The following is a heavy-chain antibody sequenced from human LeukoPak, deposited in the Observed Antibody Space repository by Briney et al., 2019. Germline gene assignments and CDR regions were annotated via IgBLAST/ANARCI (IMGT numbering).Heavy chain of an antibody. CDR1: GFTFSSYA. CDR3: AKVYYDILTVYSGAEYYFDY. Sequence: GGSLRLSCAASGFTFSSYAMSWVRQAPGKGLEWVSAISGSGGSTYYADSVKGRFTISRDNSKNTLYLQMNSLRAEDTAVYYCAKVYYDILTVYSGAEYYFDYWGQETLVTVSS. D-gene: IGHD3-9*01. V-gene: IGHV3-23*01. CDR2: ISGSGGST. J-gene: IGHJ4*02.